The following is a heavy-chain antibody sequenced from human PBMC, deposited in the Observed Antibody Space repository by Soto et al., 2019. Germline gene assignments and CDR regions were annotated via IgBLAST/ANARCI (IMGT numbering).Heavy chain of an antibody. J-gene: IGHJ4*02. D-gene: IGHD3-10*01. CDR3: ARAGGSGRTFDY. Sequence: ETLSLTCAVSGFSISSGYYWGWLRQPTGKGPEWIGSIYHSGNTYYNPSLKSRLTISVDTSKNQFSLTLTSVTAADTAVYHCARAGGSGRTFDYWGQGTLVTVSS. CDR2: IYHSGNT. V-gene: IGHV4-38-2*01. CDR1: GFSISSGYY.